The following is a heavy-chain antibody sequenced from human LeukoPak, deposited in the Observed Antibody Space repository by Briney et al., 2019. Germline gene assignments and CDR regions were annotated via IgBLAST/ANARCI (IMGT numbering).Heavy chain of an antibody. Sequence: GGSLRLSGAASGFTFSSYSMNWVRQAPGKGLEWVSSISSSSYIYYADSVKGRFTISRDNAKNSLYLQMNSLRAEDTAVYYCARDQYYDSSGYSSHETFDYWGQGTLVTVSS. CDR1: GFTFSSYS. D-gene: IGHD3-22*01. CDR3: ARDQYYDSSGYSSHETFDY. J-gene: IGHJ4*02. CDR2: ISSSSYI. V-gene: IGHV3-21*01.